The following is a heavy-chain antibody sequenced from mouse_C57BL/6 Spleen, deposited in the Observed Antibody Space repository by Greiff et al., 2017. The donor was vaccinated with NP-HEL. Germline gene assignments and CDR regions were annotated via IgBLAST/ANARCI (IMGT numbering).Heavy chain of an antibody. J-gene: IGHJ3*01. Sequence: VQLQQSGAELVKPGASVKLSCKASGYTFTSYWMHWVKQRPGQGLEWIGMIHPNSGSTNYNEKFKSKATLTVDKSSSTAYMQLSSLTSEDSAVYYCARDYGSSSFAYWGQGTLVTVSA. CDR3: ARDYGSSSFAY. CDR1: GYTFTSYW. V-gene: IGHV1-64*01. CDR2: IHPNSGST. D-gene: IGHD1-1*01.